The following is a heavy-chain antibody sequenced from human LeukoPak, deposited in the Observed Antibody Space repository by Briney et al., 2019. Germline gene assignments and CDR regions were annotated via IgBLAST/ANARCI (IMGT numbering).Heavy chain of an antibody. V-gene: IGHV3-74*01. CDR3: ARGRDGYNFDF. J-gene: IGHJ4*02. D-gene: IGHD5-24*01. CDR1: GFTFSNYW. Sequence: GGSLRLSCAASGFTFSNYWMHWVRQVPGKGLVWVSRINSDVSSTNYADSVKGRFTISRDNAKNTLYLQMNSLRVEDTAVYYCARGRDGYNFDFWGQGTLVTVSS. CDR2: INSDVSST.